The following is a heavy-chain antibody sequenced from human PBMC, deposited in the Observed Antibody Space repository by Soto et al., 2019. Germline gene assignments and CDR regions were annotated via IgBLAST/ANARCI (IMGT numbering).Heavy chain of an antibody. D-gene: IGHD2-15*01. V-gene: IGHV3-33*01. CDR2: IWYDGSNK. CDR1: GFTFSSYG. CDR3: ARDQWAVAATPNAFDI. J-gene: IGHJ3*02. Sequence: PGGSLRLSCAASGFTFSSYGMHWVRQAPGKGLEWVAVIWYDGSNKYYADSVKGRFTISRDNSKNTLYLQMNSLRAEDTAVYYCARDQWAVAATPNAFDIWGQGTMVTVSS.